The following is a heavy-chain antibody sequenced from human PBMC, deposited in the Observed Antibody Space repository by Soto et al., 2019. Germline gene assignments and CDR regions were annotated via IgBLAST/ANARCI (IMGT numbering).Heavy chain of an antibody. CDR3: AKAPSVTSYYYGMDV. CDR2: ISGSDRST. V-gene: IGHV3-23*01. Sequence: PGGSLRLSCAASGFTFSSYAMTWVRQAPGKGLEWVSAISGSDRSTYYADSVKGRFTIPRDNSKNTLYLQMNSLRAEDTAVYYCAKAPSVTSYYYGMDVWGQGTTVTVSS. J-gene: IGHJ6*02. CDR1: GFTFSSYA. D-gene: IGHD4-17*01.